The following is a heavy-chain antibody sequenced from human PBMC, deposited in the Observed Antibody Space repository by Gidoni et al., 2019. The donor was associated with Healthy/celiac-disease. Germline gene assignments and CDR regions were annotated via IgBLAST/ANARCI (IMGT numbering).Heavy chain of an antibody. CDR1: GGSISSGSYY. V-gene: IGHV4-61*02. CDR2: IYTSGST. Sequence: QVQLQESGPGLVKPSQTLSLTCTAPGGSISSGSYYWSWIRQPAGKGLEWIGRIYTSGSTNYNPSLKSRVTMSVDTSKNQFSLKLSSVTAADTAVYYCARAGGKYYYDSSGYYLDVWGQGTTVTVSS. J-gene: IGHJ6*02. D-gene: IGHD3-22*01. CDR3: ARAGGKYYYDSSGYYLDV.